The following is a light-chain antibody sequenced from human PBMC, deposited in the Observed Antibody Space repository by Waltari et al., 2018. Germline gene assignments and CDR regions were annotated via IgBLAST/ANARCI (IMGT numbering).Light chain of an antibody. CDR1: STDVGGYHY. V-gene: IGLV2-8*01. J-gene: IGLJ2*01. CDR3: SSYAGSNNLGV. Sequence: QSALTQPPSASGSPGQSVTIPCTGTSTDVGGYHYVSWYPHPPGTAPKLIIYDVNKRPSGVPDRFSGSKSGNTASLTVSGLQTEDEADYYCSSYAGSNNLGVFGGGTKLTVL. CDR2: DVN.